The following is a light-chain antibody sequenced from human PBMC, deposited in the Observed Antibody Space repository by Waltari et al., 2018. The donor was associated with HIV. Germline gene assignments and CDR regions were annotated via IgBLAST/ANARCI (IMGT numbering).Light chain of an antibody. CDR3: AAWDDSLSGQV. Sequence: QSVLTQPPSASGTPGQRVTISCSGSSSNIGSNYVYWYQQLPGTAPKLLIYRNNQRPSGVPDRFPGSKPGTSASLSISGLRSEDEADDYCAAWDDSLSGQVFGGGTKLTVL. CDR2: RNN. CDR1: SSNIGSNY. V-gene: IGLV1-47*01. J-gene: IGLJ3*02.